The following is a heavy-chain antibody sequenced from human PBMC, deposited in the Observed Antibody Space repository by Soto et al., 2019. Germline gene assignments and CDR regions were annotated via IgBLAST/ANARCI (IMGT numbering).Heavy chain of an antibody. CDR2: ISGSGGST. Sequence: EVQLLESGGGLVQPGGSLRLSCAASGFTFSSYAMSWVRQAPGKGLEWVSAISGSGGSTYYADSVKGRFTISRDNSKNTLYLQMNSLGAEDTAVYYWAKDIRGIAARFDYWGQGTLVTVSS. D-gene: IGHD6-6*01. CDR3: AKDIRGIAARFDY. J-gene: IGHJ4*02. CDR1: GFTFSSYA. V-gene: IGHV3-23*01.